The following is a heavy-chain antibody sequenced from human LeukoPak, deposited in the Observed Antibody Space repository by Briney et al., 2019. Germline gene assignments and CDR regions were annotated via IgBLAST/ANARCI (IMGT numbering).Heavy chain of an antibody. Sequence: ETGGSLRLSCAASGFTFSNYAMSWVRQAPGKGLEWVSTFSGKSANTYYADSVKGRFTISRDNSKNTLYLQLNSQRAEDTAVYYCGKRDSSGFYYFHYWGQGTLVTVSS. CDR1: GFTFSNYA. CDR2: FSGKSANT. D-gene: IGHD6-19*01. CDR3: GKRDSSGFYYFHY. V-gene: IGHV3-23*01. J-gene: IGHJ4*02.